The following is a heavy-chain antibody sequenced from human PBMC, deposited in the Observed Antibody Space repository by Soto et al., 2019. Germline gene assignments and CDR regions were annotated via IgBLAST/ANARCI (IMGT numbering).Heavy chain of an antibody. CDR3: ARGRLDYDSSGYFPNYYYYGMDV. Sequence: QVQLQQWGAGLLKPSETLSLICAVYGGSFSGYYWSWIRQPPGKGLEWIGEINHSGSTNYNPSLKSRVTISVDTSKNQFSLKLSSVTAADTAVYYCARGRLDYDSSGYFPNYYYYGMDVWGQGTTVTVSS. D-gene: IGHD3-22*01. CDR2: INHSGST. CDR1: GGSFSGYY. J-gene: IGHJ6*02. V-gene: IGHV4-34*01.